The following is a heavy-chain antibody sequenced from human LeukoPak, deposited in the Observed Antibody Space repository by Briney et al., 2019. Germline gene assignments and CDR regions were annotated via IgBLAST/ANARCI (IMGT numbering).Heavy chain of an antibody. CDR3: ARVYYDFWSGYYSHYYYYYYMDV. Sequence: GGSLRLSCAASGFTFSDYYMSWIRQAPGKGLEWVSYISSSGSTIYYADSVKGRFTISRDNAKNSLYLQMNSLRAEDTAVYYCARVYYDFWSGYYSHYYYYYYMDVWGKGTTVTVSS. V-gene: IGHV3-11*04. J-gene: IGHJ6*03. CDR2: ISSSGSTI. CDR1: GFTFSDYY. D-gene: IGHD3-3*01.